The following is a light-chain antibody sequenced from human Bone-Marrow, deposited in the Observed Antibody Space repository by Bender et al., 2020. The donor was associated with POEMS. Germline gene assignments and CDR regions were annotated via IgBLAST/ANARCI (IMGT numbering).Light chain of an antibody. Sequence: QSALTQPPSASGSPGQSVTISCTGTSSDVGGYDYVSWYQQHPGKAPKLMIYEVSKRPSGVPDRFSGSKFGNTASLTVSGLQGEDEAEYYCAAWDDSLNGYVFGTGTKVTVL. V-gene: IGLV2-8*01. CDR1: SSDVGGYDY. CDR3: AAWDDSLNGYV. CDR2: EVS. J-gene: IGLJ1*01.